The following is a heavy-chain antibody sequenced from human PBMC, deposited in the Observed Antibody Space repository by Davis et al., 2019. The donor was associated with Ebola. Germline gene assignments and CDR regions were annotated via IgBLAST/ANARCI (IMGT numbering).Heavy chain of an antibody. CDR3: ARDVLPGDYPDGRDV. J-gene: IGHJ6*02. CDR2: ISWHHGSR. V-gene: IGHV3-9*01. CDR1: GFTFGNYG. D-gene: IGHD4-17*01. Sequence: SLKISCEASGFTFGNYGMHWVRQPPGKGLEWVSRISWHHGSRDYANFAKGRFTISRDNAKNSLYLEMNSLRPEDTALYYCARDVLPGDYPDGRDVWGQGTTVIVS.